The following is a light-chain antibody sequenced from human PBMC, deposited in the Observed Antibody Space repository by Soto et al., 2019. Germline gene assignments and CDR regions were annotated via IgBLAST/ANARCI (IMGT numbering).Light chain of an antibody. CDR2: AES. V-gene: IGKV1-12*01. CDR3: QVENSCHLT. J-gene: IGKJ5*01. CDR1: KGIRRW. Sequence: DIQXTQKGNSILASQGSSVSRIGRESKGIRRWLEWYKKKKGKEXKXXXYAESSLKSGVHSGLGGSASGNDYTINISIMQPEDFETYYCQVENSCHLTYGEGTRLEN.